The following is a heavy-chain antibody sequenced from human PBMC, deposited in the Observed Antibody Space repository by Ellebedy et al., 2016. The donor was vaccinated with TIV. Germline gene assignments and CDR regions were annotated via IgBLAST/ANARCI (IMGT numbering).Heavy chain of an antibody. V-gene: IGHV1-69*04. D-gene: IGHD6-19*01. CDR2: IIPIIGIA. Sequence: AASVKVSCKASGGTFSSYAISWARQAPGQGLEWMGRIIPIIGIANYAQKFKGRVTITADKSTSTAYMELSSLRSEDTAVYYCAREWDSSGCSDYWGQGTLVTVSS. J-gene: IGHJ4*02. CDR3: AREWDSSGCSDY. CDR1: GGTFSSYA.